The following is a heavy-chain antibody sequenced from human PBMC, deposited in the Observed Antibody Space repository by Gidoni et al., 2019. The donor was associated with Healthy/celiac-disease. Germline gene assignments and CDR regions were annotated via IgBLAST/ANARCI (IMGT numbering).Heavy chain of an antibody. CDR1: ELTFGDYA. CDR2: IRSKAYGGTT. J-gene: IGHJ3*02. CDR3: TGQRGGYYDSSGYDAFDI. Sequence: EVQLVESGGGLVQPGRSLRLPCTASELTFGDYAMSWFRQAPGKGLEWVCLIRSKAYGGTTEYAASVKGRFTISRDDSKSIAYLQMNSLKTEDTAVYYCTGQRGGYYDSSGYDAFDIWGQGTMVTVSS. D-gene: IGHD3-22*01. V-gene: IGHV3-49*03.